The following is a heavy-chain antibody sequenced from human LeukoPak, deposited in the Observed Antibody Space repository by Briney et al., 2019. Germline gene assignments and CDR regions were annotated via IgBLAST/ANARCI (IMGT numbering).Heavy chain of an antibody. J-gene: IGHJ3*02. Sequence: GRSLRLSCAASGFTFSSYAMHWVRQAPGKGLEWVAVISYGGSNKYYADSVKGRFTISRDNSKNTLYLQMNSLRAEDTAVYYCARDPPGIDAFDIWGQGTMVTVSS. V-gene: IGHV3-30*04. CDR2: ISYGGSNK. D-gene: IGHD1-26*01. CDR3: ARDPPGIDAFDI. CDR1: GFTFSSYA.